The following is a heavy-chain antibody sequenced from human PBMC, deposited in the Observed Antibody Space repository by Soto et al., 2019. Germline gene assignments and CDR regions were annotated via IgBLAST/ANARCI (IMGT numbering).Heavy chain of an antibody. V-gene: IGHV1-2*04. CDR2: INPNSGGT. Sequence: SVKVSCNASGYTFTGYYMHWVRQAPVQGLEWMGWINPNSGGTNYAQKFQGWVTMTRDTSISTAYMELRRLRSDDTAVYYCAREYCRTTSCYNWFDPWGQGTLVIVSS. CDR3: AREYCRTTSCYNWFDP. D-gene: IGHD2-2*01. J-gene: IGHJ5*02. CDR1: GYTFTGYY.